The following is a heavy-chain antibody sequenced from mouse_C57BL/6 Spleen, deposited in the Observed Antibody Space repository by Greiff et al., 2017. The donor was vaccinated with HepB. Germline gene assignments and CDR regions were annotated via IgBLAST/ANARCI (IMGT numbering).Heavy chain of an antibody. Sequence: VQLQQSGAELVRPGASVKLSCKASGYTFTDYYINWVKQRPGQGLEWIARIYPGSGNTYYNEKFKGKATLTAEKSSSTAYMQLSSLTSEESAVYFCARHMVTTRYYAMDYWGQGTSVTASS. J-gene: IGHJ4*01. D-gene: IGHD2-2*01. V-gene: IGHV1-76*01. CDR2: IYPGSGNT. CDR1: GYTFTDYY. CDR3: ARHMVTTRYYAMDY.